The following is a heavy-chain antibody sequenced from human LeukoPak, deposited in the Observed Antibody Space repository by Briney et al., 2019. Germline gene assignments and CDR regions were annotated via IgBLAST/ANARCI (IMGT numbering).Heavy chain of an antibody. V-gene: IGHV3-30*02. Sequence: GGSLRLSCAASGFTFSSYGMHWVRQAPGKGLEWVAFIRYDGSNKYYADSVKGRFTISRDNSKNTLYLQMNSLRAEDTAVYYCAKDHGSTSCYDYWGQGTLVTVSS. D-gene: IGHD2-2*01. CDR3: AKDHGSTSCYDY. CDR2: IRYDGSNK. J-gene: IGHJ4*02. CDR1: GFTFSSYG.